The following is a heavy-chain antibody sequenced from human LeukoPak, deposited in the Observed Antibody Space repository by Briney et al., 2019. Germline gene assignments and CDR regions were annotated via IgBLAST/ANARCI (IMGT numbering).Heavy chain of an antibody. CDR2: INNDGSST. D-gene: IGHD5-12*01. J-gene: IGHJ3*02. CDR3: ARVQYSAYEDAFDI. Sequence: GGSLRLSCAASGFTLSSYWMHWVRQAPGKGLVWVSRINNDGSSTNYADSVKGRFTISRDNAKNSLYLQMNSLRAEDTAVYYCARVQYSAYEDAFDIWGQGTMVTVSS. V-gene: IGHV3-74*01. CDR1: GFTLSSYW.